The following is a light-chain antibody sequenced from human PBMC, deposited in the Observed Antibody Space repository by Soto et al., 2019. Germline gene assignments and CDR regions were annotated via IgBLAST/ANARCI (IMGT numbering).Light chain of an antibody. CDR2: SHN. Sequence: QSVLTQPPSASGTPGQRVTISCSGSSSNIGRSSVNWYQQLPGTAPKLLIYSHNQRPSGVPDRLSGSKSGTSASLAISGLQSEDEADYYCAAWDDSLNGWVFGGGTKLTVL. CDR3: AAWDDSLNGWV. CDR1: SSNIGRSS. V-gene: IGLV1-44*01. J-gene: IGLJ3*02.